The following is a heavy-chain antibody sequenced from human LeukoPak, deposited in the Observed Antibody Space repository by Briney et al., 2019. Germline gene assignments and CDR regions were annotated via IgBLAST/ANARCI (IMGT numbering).Heavy chain of an antibody. CDR3: AREGLNMVRGVTPKEAWGWFDP. Sequence: SETLSLTCTVSGYSISSGYYWGWIRQPPGKGLEWIGSIYHSGSTYYNPSLKGRVTISVDTSKNQFSLKLSSVTAADTAVYYCAREGLNMVRGVTPKEAWGWFDPWGQGTLVTVSS. CDR1: GYSISSGYY. V-gene: IGHV4-38-2*02. D-gene: IGHD3-10*01. J-gene: IGHJ5*02. CDR2: IYHSGST.